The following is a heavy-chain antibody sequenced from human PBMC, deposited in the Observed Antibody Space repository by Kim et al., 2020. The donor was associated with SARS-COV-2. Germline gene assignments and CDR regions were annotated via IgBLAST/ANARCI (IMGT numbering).Heavy chain of an antibody. CDR3: AKEEARWLPSSPPDY. V-gene: IGHV3-30*02. J-gene: IGHJ4*02. Sequence: DSVKGRFTISRDNSKNTLYLQMNSLRAEDTAVYYCAKEEARWLPSSPPDYWGQGTLVTVSS. D-gene: IGHD5-12*01.